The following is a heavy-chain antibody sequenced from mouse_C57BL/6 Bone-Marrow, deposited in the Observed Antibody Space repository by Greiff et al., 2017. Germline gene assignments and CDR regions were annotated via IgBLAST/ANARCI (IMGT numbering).Heavy chain of an antibody. CDR2: INYDGSST. CDR1: GFTFSDYY. V-gene: IGHV5-16*01. J-gene: IGHJ2*01. CDR3: ARDLPCDY. Sequence: EVKLMESEGGLVQPGSSMKLSCTASGFTFSDYYMAWVRQVPEKGLEWVANINYDGSSTYYLDSLKSRFIISRDNAKNILYLQMSSLKSEDTATYYCARDLPCDYWGQGTTLTVSS.